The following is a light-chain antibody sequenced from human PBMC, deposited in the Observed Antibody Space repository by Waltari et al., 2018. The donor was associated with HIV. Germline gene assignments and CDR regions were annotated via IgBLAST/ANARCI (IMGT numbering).Light chain of an antibody. CDR1: ELDNKY. Sequence: SFELKQPPSVSVSPRQTASITCPGDELDNKYISWYQHKAGQSPLLVIYQDTKRPSGIPERFSGSNSGNTATLTISGTQAMDEADYYCQAWDKNTVVFGGGTKLTVL. V-gene: IGLV3-1*01. J-gene: IGLJ2*01. CDR3: QAWDKNTVV. CDR2: QDT.